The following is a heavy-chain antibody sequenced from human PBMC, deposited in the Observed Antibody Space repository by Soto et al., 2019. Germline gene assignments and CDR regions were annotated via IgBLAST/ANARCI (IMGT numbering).Heavy chain of an antibody. CDR1: GFTFSSYG. D-gene: IGHD1-26*01. V-gene: IGHV3-33*01. Sequence: GGSLRLSCAASGFTFSSYGMHWVRQAPGKGLEWVAVIWYDGSNKYYADSVKGRFTISRDNSKNTLYLQMNSLRAEDTAVYYCARDEWELLGTDYYYYGMDVWGQGTTVTVSS. CDR2: IWYDGSNK. J-gene: IGHJ6*02. CDR3: ARDEWELLGTDYYYYGMDV.